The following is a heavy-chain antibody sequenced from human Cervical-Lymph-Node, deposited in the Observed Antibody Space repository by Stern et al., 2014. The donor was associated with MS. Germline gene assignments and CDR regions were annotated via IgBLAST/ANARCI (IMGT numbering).Heavy chain of an antibody. J-gene: IGHJ2*01. CDR3: ARGREPRYFDL. D-gene: IGHD1-26*01. CDR1: GYTFTSYG. CDR2: MHPNSGNT. Sequence: QVQLVESGAEVKKPGASVKVSCKASGYTFTSYGINWVRQATGQGLEWMGWMHPNSGNTGYAQKFQGRVTMTRNTSINTAYLELNSLRSDDTAVYYCARGREPRYFDLWGRGTLVTVSS. V-gene: IGHV1-8*01.